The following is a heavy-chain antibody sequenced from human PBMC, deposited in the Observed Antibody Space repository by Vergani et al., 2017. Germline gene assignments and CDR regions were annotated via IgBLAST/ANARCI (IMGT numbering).Heavy chain of an antibody. V-gene: IGHV4-34*01. J-gene: IGHJ6*01. D-gene: IGHD5-12*01. Sequence: QVQLQQWGAGLLKPSETLSLTCAVYGGSFSGYYWSWIRQPPGKGLEWIGEINHSGSTNYNPSLKSRVTISVDTSKNQFSLKLSSVTAADTAVYYCARARWATGYYCYGMDGWGQGTAVTVSS. CDR3: ARARWATGYYCYGMDG. CDR1: GGSFSGYY. CDR2: INHSGST.